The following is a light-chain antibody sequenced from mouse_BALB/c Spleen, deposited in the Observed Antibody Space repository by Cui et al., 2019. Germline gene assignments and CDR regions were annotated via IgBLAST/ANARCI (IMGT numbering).Light chain of an antibody. J-gene: IGKJ1*01. CDR2: WAS. V-gene: IGKV8-21*01. CDR3: KQSYNLRT. Sequence: DIVMSETLSFLAVSAGEKLSMNCKSSQSQLNSRTRKNNLAWYQQKPGQSPKLLIYWASTRESGVPDRFTGSGSGTDFTITISSVQAEDVAVYYCKQSYNLRTFGGGTKLEIK. CDR1: QSQLNSRTRKNN.